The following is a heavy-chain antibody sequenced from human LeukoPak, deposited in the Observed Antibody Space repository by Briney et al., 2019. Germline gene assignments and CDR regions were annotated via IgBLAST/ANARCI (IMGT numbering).Heavy chain of an antibody. Sequence: SETLSLTCAVYGGSFSGYCWSWIRQRPGKGPEWIGEINHSGSTNYNPSLKSRVTISVETSKNQFSLKLSSLTAADTAVYYCARLVAGGNTMVRGVSFHYYYYMDVWGKGTTVTISS. CDR3: ARLVAGGNTMVRGVSFHYYYYMDV. CDR1: GGSFSGYC. V-gene: IGHV4-34*01. D-gene: IGHD3-10*01. J-gene: IGHJ6*03. CDR2: INHSGST.